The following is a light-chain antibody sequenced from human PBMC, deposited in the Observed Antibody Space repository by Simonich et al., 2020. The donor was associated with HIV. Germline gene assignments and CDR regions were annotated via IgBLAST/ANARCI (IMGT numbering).Light chain of an antibody. V-gene: IGLV2-23*01. Sequence: QSALTQPASVSGSPGQSLTISCAGTSSDVGSYNLVSWYQKHPGKAPKLMIYEGNKRPSGVSRRFSGSKSGNTASLTISGLQAEDEADYYCCSYAGSSTLVFGGGTKLTVL. CDR2: EGN. CDR1: SSDVGSYNL. CDR3: CSYAGSSTLV. J-gene: IGLJ3*02.